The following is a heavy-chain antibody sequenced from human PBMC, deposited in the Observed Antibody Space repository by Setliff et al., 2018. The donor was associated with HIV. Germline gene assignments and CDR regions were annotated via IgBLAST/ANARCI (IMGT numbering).Heavy chain of an antibody. Sequence: GGSLRLSCAASGFTFSNYAMRWVRQAPGKGLAWVSGISGSGISTYNADSVKGRFTISRDNSNNTLYLQMNSLRAEDTAVYYCAKSGYCGSSTCRNYFYYMDVWGKGTTVT. CDR3: AKSGYCGSSTCRNYFYYMDV. D-gene: IGHD2-2*01. J-gene: IGHJ6*03. CDR1: GFTFSNYA. V-gene: IGHV3-23*01. CDR2: ISGSGIST.